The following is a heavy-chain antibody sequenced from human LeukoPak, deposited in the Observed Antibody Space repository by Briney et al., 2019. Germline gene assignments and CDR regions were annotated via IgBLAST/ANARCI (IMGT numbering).Heavy chain of an antibody. D-gene: IGHD5-18*01. CDR1: GYTFTSYY. J-gene: IGHJ6*02. CDR2: INPSGGST. CDR3: ARNIQLWFDYYYYGMDV. Sequence: ASVKVSCKASGYTFTSYYMHWVRQAPGQGLEWMGIINPSGGSTSYAQKFQGRVTMTRDTSTSTVYMELSGLRSEDTAVYYCARNIQLWFDYYYYGMDVWGQGTTVTVSS. V-gene: IGHV1-46*01.